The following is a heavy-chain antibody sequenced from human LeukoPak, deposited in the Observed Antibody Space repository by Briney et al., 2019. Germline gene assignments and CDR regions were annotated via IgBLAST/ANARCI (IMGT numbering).Heavy chain of an antibody. CDR1: GFTFSSYW. D-gene: IGHD2-15*01. J-gene: IGHJ4*02. CDR3: ARIGGSCYSGCDYFDY. V-gene: IGHV3-7*03. CDR2: IKQDGSEK. Sequence: PGGSLRLSCAASGFTFSSYWMSWVRQAPGKGLEWVANIKQDGSEKYYVDSVKGRFTISRDNAKNSLYLQMNSLRAEDTAVYCCARIGGSCYSGCDYFDYWGQGTLVTVSS.